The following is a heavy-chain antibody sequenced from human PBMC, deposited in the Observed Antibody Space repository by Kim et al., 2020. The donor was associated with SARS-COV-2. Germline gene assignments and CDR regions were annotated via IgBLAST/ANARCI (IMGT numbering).Heavy chain of an antibody. CDR3: ARYLLTQFYYHGLDV. D-gene: IGHD2-15*01. CDR1: GFTFSNYS. CDR2: ISTNSHYI. Sequence: GGSLRLSCAASGFTFSNYSVTWVRQAPGGGLEWVSSISTNSHYIYYADSVKGRFTISRDNAKNSLYLQMNSLRAEDTAVYYCARYLLTQFYYHGLDVWGQGTTVTVSS. J-gene: IGHJ6*02. V-gene: IGHV3-21*01.